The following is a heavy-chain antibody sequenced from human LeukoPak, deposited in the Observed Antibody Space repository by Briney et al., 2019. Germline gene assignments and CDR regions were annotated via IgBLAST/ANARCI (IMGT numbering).Heavy chain of an antibody. J-gene: IGHJ4*02. CDR3: ARDVLAVAGTQGDY. Sequence: GGSLRLSCAASGFTFSSYSMNWVRQAPGKGLEWVSYISSSSSTIYYADSVKGRFTISRDNAKNSLYLQMNSLRAEDTAVYYCARDVLAVAGTQGDYWGQGTLVTVSS. V-gene: IGHV3-48*04. CDR2: ISSSSSTI. D-gene: IGHD6-19*01. CDR1: GFTFSSYS.